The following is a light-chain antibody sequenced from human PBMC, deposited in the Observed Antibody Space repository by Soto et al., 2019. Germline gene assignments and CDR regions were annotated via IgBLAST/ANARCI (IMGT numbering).Light chain of an antibody. CDR1: QSISSY. J-gene: IGKJ5*01. V-gene: IGKV1-39*01. Sequence: DIHMTQYPSSLSASVGDTVTITCRASQSISSYLNWYQQKPGKAPKLLVYAAYSLQSGVPSRFSGSGSGTDFTLTISSLQPEDFATYYCQQSYSTPPITCGQGTRLEIK. CDR3: QQSYSTPPIT. CDR2: AAY.